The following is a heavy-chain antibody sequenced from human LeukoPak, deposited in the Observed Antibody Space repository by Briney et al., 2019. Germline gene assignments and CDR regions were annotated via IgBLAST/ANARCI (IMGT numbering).Heavy chain of an antibody. D-gene: IGHD5-18*01. CDR3: ARGIQLWYVWDY. Sequence: ASVKVSCKASGYTFTGYYMHWVRQAPGQGLEWMGRINPNSGGTNYAQKFQGRVTMTRDTSISTAYMELCRLRSDDTAVYYCARGIQLWYVWDYWGQGTLVTVSS. J-gene: IGHJ4*02. CDR1: GYTFTGYY. CDR2: INPNSGGT. V-gene: IGHV1-2*06.